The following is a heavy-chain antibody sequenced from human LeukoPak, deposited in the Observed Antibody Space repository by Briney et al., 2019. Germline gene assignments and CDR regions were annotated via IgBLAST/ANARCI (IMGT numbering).Heavy chain of an antibody. Sequence: SETLSLTCTVSGGSISSYYWSWLRQPPGKGLKWIGYIYHTGSTNSNPSLKSRVTISVDTSKNQFSLKLSSVTAADTAVYYCARHANSDAFDIWGQGTMVTVSS. J-gene: IGHJ3*02. D-gene: IGHD4/OR15-4a*01. V-gene: IGHV4-59*01. CDR1: GGSISSYY. CDR2: IYHTGST. CDR3: ARHANSDAFDI.